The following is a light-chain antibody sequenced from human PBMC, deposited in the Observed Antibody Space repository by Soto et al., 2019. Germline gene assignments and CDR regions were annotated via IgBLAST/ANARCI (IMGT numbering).Light chain of an antibody. J-gene: IGLJ1*01. CDR1: SRDVGGFDS. CDR2: EVN. CDR3: SSYAGINYFYV. Sequence: QSILAQPPCASVSPGQSVTISCTGTSRDVGGFDSVSWYQLHPGRAPTLLIYEVNRRPSGVPDRFSGSKSGNTASLTVSGLQTDDEADYYCSSYAGINYFYVFGTGTKVTV. V-gene: IGLV2-8*01.